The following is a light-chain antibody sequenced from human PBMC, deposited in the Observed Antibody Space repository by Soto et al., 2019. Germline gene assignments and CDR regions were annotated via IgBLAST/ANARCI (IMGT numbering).Light chain of an antibody. Sequence: DIHMTQSPSTQFASVGDRVTITYRASQSISSWLAWYQQKTGKAPKLLIYDASSLESGVPSRFSGSGSGTEFTLTISRLQPDDFETYYCQQYNSYPWTFGQGTKVDIK. V-gene: IGKV1-5*01. J-gene: IGKJ1*01. CDR1: QSISSW. CDR3: QQYNSYPWT. CDR2: DAS.